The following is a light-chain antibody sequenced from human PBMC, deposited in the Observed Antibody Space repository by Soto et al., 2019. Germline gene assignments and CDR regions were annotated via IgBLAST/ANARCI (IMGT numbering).Light chain of an antibody. CDR2: AAS. J-gene: IGKJ4*01. CDR3: QKYNCAPLP. V-gene: IGKV1-27*01. CDR1: QGIGAY. Sequence: DIQMTQSPSSLSASLGDRVTITVRAIQGIGAYLAWFQQKPGNDPKLLIYAASTLQSGVPSRFSGSGSWTDFTLTVSRLQPEDVGTYYCQKYNCAPLPFGGGIRVEIK.